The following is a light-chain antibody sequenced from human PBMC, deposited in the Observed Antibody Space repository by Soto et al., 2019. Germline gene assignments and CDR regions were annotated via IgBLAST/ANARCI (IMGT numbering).Light chain of an antibody. CDR1: QSIGSW. CDR2: QAS. Sequence: DIQMTQSPSTLSASVGDRVTITCRASQSIGSWLAWYQQKPGKAPKLLIYQASSLESGFPSRFSGSGSGTEFTLTISSLQPDDFASYYCQQYGSYSPWTFGQGTKVEIK. V-gene: IGKV1-5*03. J-gene: IGKJ1*01. CDR3: QQYGSYSPWT.